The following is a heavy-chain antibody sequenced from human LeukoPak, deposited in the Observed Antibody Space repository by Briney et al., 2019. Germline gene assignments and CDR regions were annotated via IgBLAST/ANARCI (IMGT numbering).Heavy chain of an antibody. D-gene: IGHD3-10*01. V-gene: IGHV3-30*02. J-gene: IGHJ6*03. CDR3: AKDRLRRPYYYGSGSYSSMDV. CDR2: IRYDGSNK. CDR1: GFTFSSYG. Sequence: GGSLRLSCAASGFTFSSYGMHWVRQAPGKGLEWVAFIRYDGSNKYYADSVKGRFTISRDNSKNTLYLQMNSLRAEDTAVYYCAKDRLRRPYYYGSGSYSSMDVWGKGTTVTISS.